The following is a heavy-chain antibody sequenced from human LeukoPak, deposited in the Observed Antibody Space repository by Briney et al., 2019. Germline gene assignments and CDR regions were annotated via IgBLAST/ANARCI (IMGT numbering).Heavy chain of an antibody. V-gene: IGHV3-74*01. J-gene: IGHJ4*02. Sequence: GGSLRLSCAASGFTLSSYEMHWVRQAPGKGLVWVSRINSDGSRTGYADSVKGRFTISRDNAKNTLYLQMNSLRAEDTAVYYCAKRGESGTKYFDYWGQGTLVTVSS. D-gene: IGHD1-1*01. CDR2: INSDGSRT. CDR3: AKRGESGTKYFDY. CDR1: GFTLSSYE.